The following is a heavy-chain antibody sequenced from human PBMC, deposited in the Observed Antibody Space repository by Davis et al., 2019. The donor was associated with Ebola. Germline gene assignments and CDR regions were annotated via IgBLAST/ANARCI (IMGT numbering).Heavy chain of an antibody. CDR2: IIPILGIA. Sequence: AASVKVSCKASGYTFTSYAISWVRQAPGQGLEWMGRIIPILGIANYAQKFQGRVTITADKSTSTAYMELSSLRSEDTAVYYCARECSDGVHWWFDPWGQGTLVTASS. V-gene: IGHV1-69*04. CDR1: GYTFTSYA. J-gene: IGHJ5*02. D-gene: IGHD2-15*01. CDR3: ARECSDGVHWWFDP.